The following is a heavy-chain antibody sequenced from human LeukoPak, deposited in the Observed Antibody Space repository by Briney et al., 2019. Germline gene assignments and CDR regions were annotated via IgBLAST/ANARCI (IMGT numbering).Heavy chain of an antibody. CDR3: ARHGYDILTGYPYYFDY. CDR1: GGSFSGCY. D-gene: IGHD3-9*01. J-gene: IGHJ4*02. Sequence: SETLSLTCAVYGGSFSGCYWSWIRQPPGKGLEWIGEINHSGSTNYNPSLKSRVTISVDTSKNQFSLKLSSVTAADTAVYYCARHGYDILTGYPYYFDYWGQGTLVTVSS. V-gene: IGHV4-34*01. CDR2: INHSGST.